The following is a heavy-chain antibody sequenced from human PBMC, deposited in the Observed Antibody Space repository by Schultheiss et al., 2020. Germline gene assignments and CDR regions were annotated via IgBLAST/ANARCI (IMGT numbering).Heavy chain of an antibody. CDR2: IYYSGST. Sequence: SETLSLTCTVSGGSVSSGSYYWSWIRQPPGKGLEWIGYIYYSGSTNYNPSLKSRVTISVDTSKNQFSLKLSSVTAADTAVYYCARGDIVVVPAAIGGRAWFDPWGQGTLVTVSS. CDR3: ARGDIVVVPAAIGGRAWFDP. D-gene: IGHD2-2*01. V-gene: IGHV4-61*01. J-gene: IGHJ5*02. CDR1: GGSVSSGSYY.